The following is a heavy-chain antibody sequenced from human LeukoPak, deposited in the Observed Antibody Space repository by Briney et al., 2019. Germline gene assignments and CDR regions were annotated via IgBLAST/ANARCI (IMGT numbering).Heavy chain of an antibody. V-gene: IGHV4-59*01. CDR3: SSSGSGSYGPVDY. Sequence: PSETLSLTCTVSGGSISGYYWSWIRQSPGKGLEWIGYIYYRGNTIYNPSLKSRVTISLDTSKNRFSLKLNSLTAADTAVYYCSSSGSGSYGPVDYWGQGALVTVSS. CDR2: IYYRGNT. J-gene: IGHJ4*02. D-gene: IGHD3-10*01. CDR1: GGSISGYY.